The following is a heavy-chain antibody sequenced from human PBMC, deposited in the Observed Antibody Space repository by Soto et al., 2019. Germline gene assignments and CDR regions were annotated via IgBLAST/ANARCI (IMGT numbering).Heavy chain of an antibody. CDR3: ARSGGDYRCEDAFDL. CDR2: ITPFLAVV. J-gene: IGHJ3*01. Sequence: QVQLVHSGAEMKRPGSSVKVSCKASGGTFSTYTINWVRQAPGQGLEWMGRITPFLAVVHYAEKFQGRVTITADTSSSTADMELSSLRSEDTAVYYCARSGGDYRCEDAFDLWGQGTMVTVSS. CDR1: GGTFSTYT. V-gene: IGHV1-69*02. D-gene: IGHD4-17*01.